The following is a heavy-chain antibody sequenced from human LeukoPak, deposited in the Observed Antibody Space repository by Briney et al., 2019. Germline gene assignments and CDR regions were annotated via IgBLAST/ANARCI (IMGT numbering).Heavy chain of an antibody. CDR3: ARDRQDYYDILTGYDDAFDI. Sequence: PGGSLRLSCAASGFTFSSYSMNWVRQAPGKGLEWVSSISSSSSYIYYADSVKGRFTISRDNAKNSLYLQMNSLRAEDTAVYYCARDRQDYYDILTGYDDAFDIWGQGTMVTVSS. CDR1: GFTFSSYS. CDR2: ISSSSSYI. D-gene: IGHD3-9*01. V-gene: IGHV3-21*01. J-gene: IGHJ3*02.